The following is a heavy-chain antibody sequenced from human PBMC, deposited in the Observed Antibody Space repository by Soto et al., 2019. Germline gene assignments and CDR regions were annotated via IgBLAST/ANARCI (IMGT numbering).Heavy chain of an antibody. CDR1: GFTVNSNY. D-gene: IGHD6-19*01. Sequence: GESLKISCAASGFTVNSNYMHWVRQAPGKGLEWVSVLHSAGNPYYADSVKGRFTISSDTSDNTLYLQMNALRADDTAVYYCARGLAREAGIDYWGHGTLVTVSS. V-gene: IGHV3-66*01. CDR3: ARGLAREAGIDY. J-gene: IGHJ4*01. CDR2: LHSAGNP.